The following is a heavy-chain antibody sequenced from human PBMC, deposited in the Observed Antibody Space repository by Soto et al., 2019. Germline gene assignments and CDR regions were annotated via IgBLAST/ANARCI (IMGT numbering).Heavy chain of an antibody. CDR3: ARKVVGSTSRPDYWYFDL. Sequence: EVQLLESGGDSVQPGGSVRLSCAGSGFTFINYAMNWVRQAPGKGLEWVSTISGGGDATFFADSVRGRFTFSRDNSKNTVTLQMNRLGVDDTAVYYGARKVVGSTSRPDYWYFDLWGRGTLVTVSS. V-gene: IGHV3-23*01. CDR1: GFTFINYA. D-gene: IGHD2-21*01. CDR2: ISGGGDAT. J-gene: IGHJ2*01.